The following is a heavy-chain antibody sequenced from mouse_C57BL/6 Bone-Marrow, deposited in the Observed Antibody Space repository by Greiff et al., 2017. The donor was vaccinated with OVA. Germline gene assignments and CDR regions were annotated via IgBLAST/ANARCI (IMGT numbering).Heavy chain of an antibody. CDR2: IDPSDSYT. CDR1: GYTFTSYW. V-gene: IGHV1-50*01. D-gene: IGHD1-1*01. CDR3: ARGTVVAPFDY. J-gene: IGHJ2*01. Sequence: QVQLQQPGAELVKPGASVKLSCKASGYTFTSYWMQWVKQRPGQGLEWIGEIDPSDSYTNYNQKFKGKATLTVDPSSSTAYMQLSSLTSEDSAVYYCARGTVVAPFDYWGQGTTLTVSS.